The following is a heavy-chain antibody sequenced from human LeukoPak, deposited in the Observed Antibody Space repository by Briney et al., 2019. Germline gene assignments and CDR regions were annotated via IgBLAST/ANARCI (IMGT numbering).Heavy chain of an antibody. V-gene: IGHV3-23*01. CDR3: AKVGNWNYVGAFDI. CDR1: GFTFSSDT. J-gene: IGHJ3*02. CDR2: ISGSGGST. Sequence: RGSLRLSCAASGFTFSSDTMSWVRQAPGKGLEWVSAISGSGGSTYYADSVKGRFTISRDNSKNTLYLQMNSLRAEDTAVYYCAKVGNWNYVGAFDIWGQGTMVTVSS. D-gene: IGHD1-7*01.